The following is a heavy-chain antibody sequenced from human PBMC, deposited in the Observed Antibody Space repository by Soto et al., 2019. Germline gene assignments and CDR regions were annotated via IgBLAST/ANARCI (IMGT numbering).Heavy chain of an antibody. CDR3: ARATGTLRSRNCDY. V-gene: IGHV4-31*03. CDR1: GGSIRTVGHY. CDR2: IYHTGST. Sequence: PSETLSLTCSVSGGSIRTVGHYWTWIRHPPGKGLEWIGSIYHTGSTYYSKSLRSRLTMSVDTSKSQFSLRLSSVTAAETAVYYCARATGTLRSRNCDYWGQGSLVTVSS. J-gene: IGHJ4*02. D-gene: IGHD1-1*01.